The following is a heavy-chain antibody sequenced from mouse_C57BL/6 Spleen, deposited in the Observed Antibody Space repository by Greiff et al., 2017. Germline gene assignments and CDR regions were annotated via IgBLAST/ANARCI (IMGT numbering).Heavy chain of an antibody. CDR1: GFSFNTYA. V-gene: IGHV10-1*01. CDR2: IRSKSNNYAT. CDR3: VRLTTGYAMDY. Sequence: EVMLVESGGGLVQPKGSLKLSCAASGFSFNTYAMNWVRQAPGKGLEWVARIRSKSNNYATYYADSVKGRFTISRDDSESILYLQMHNLKTEDTAMYYCVRLTTGYAMDYWGQGTSVTVSS. D-gene: IGHD1-1*01. J-gene: IGHJ4*01.